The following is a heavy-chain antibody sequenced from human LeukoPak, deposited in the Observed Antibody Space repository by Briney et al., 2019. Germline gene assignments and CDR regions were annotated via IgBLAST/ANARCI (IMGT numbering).Heavy chain of an antibody. V-gene: IGHV4-59*08. CDR2: IYYTGSGST. CDR3: ARHAVYAGNGWAFDY. J-gene: IGHJ4*02. D-gene: IGHD6-19*01. Sequence: KPSETLSLTCTVSGDSISPYYWSWIRQPPGKGLEWIGYIYYTGSGSTSNNPSLKSRVTISVDTSKNQFSLNLKSVTAADTAVYFCARHAVYAGNGWAFDYWGQGSLVTVFS. CDR1: GDSISPYY.